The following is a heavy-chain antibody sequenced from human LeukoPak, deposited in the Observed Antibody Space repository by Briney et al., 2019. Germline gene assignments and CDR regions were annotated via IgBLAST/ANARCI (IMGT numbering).Heavy chain of an antibody. CDR1: GDSISSSTYY. V-gene: IGHV4-39*01. CDR2: IYYSGST. CDR3: ARGASYCSGGSCYSVFDP. J-gene: IGHJ5*02. Sequence: SETLSLTCTVSGDSISSSTYYWGWIRQPPGRGLEWIGSIYYSGSTYYNASLKSRVTVSVDTSKNQFSLKLSSVTAADTAVYYCARGASYCSGGSCYSVFDPWGQGTLVTVSS. D-gene: IGHD2-15*01.